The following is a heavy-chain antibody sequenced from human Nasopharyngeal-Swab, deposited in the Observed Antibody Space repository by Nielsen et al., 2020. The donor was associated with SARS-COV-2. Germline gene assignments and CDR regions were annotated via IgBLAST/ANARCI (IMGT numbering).Heavy chain of an antibody. CDR2: ISSSSSYI. D-gene: IGHD6-13*01. Sequence: WIRQRPGKGLEWVSSISSSSSYIYYADSVKGRFTISRDNAKNSLYLQMNSLRAEDTAVYYCARDHGSWYRSFDYWGQGTLVTVSS. V-gene: IGHV3-21*01. CDR3: ARDHGSWYRSFDY. J-gene: IGHJ4*02.